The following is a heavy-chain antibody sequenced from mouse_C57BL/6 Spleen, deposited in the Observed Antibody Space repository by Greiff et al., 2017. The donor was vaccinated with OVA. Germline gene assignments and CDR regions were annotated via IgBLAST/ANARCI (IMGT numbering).Heavy chain of an antibody. CDR3: TTGGSSLFAY. CDR1: GFNIKDDY. V-gene: IGHV14-4*01. D-gene: IGHD1-1*01. J-gene: IGHJ3*01. Sequence: DVQLQESGAELVRPGASVKLSCTASGFNIKDDYMHWVKQRPEQGLEWIGWIDPENGDTEYASKFQGKATITADTSSNTAYLQLSSLTSEDTAVYYCTTGGSSLFAYWGQGTLVTVSA. CDR2: IDPENGDT.